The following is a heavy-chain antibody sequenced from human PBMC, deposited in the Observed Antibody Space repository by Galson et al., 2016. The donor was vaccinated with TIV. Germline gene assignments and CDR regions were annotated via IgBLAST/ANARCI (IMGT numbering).Heavy chain of an antibody. D-gene: IGHD2-21*02. CDR3: AREVTCGGACYYFDF. CDR1: GFTFDNYW. Sequence: SLRLSCAASGFTFDNYWMTWVRQAPGKGLEWVAVLSYDERNKKYADSVKGRFTISRDNAKNSLYLQMSDLRVEDTAFYHCAREVTCGGACYYFDFWGQGTLVTVSS. J-gene: IGHJ4*02. V-gene: IGHV3-30*03. CDR2: LSYDERNK.